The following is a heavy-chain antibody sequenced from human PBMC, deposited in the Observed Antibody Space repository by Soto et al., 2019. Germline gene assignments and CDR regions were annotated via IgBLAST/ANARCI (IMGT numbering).Heavy chain of an antibody. CDR1: GYTFTSYG. D-gene: IGHD6-13*01. Sequence: ASVKVSCKASGYTFTSYGIHWVRQAPGQRLEWMGWINAANGDTIYSPKFQGRVTITRDTSASTAYMELSSLRSEDTALYYCVRRHVSATGIDWFDPWGQGTLVTVPQ. CDR2: INAANGDT. CDR3: VRRHVSATGIDWFDP. J-gene: IGHJ5*02. V-gene: IGHV1-3*01.